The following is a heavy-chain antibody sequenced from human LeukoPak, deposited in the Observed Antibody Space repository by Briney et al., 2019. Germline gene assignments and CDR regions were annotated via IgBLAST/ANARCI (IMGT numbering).Heavy chain of an antibody. J-gene: IGHJ4*01. CDR1: GFTFRDYA. V-gene: IGHV3-23*01. Sequence: GGSLRLSCAASGFTFRDYAMTWVRQAPGKGLEWVSAISGTGDTTNYAESVQGRFSISRDNAKNTVYLQMNSLRAEDTAVYFCAKGLLFHRDYWGHGTLVSVSS. CDR2: ISGTGDTT. D-gene: IGHD2/OR15-2a*01. CDR3: AKGLLFHRDY.